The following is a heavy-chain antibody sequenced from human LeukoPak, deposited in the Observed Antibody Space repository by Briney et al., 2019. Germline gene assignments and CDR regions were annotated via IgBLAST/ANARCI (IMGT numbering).Heavy chain of an antibody. CDR2: ISAYNGNT. V-gene: IGHV1-18*01. CDR3: AREGVGITIFGVVARGPYYYYYMDV. J-gene: IGHJ6*03. Sequence: GASVKVSCKASGYTFTSYGISWVRQAPGQGLEWMGWISAYNGNTNYAQKLQGRVTMTTDTSTSTAYMELRSLRSDDTAVYYCAREGVGITIFGVVARGPYYYYYMDVWGKGTTVTVSS. CDR1: GYTFTSYG. D-gene: IGHD3-3*01.